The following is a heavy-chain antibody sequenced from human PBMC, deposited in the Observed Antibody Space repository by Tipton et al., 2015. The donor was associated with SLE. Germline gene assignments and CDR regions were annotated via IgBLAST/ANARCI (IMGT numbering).Heavy chain of an antibody. CDR2: ISSNGGST. Sequence: SLRLSCAASGFTFSSYAMHWVRQAPGKGLEYVSAISSNGGSTYYANSVKGRFTISRDNSKNTLYLQMNSLRAEDTAVYYCAREIYNNSGQAWFDPWGQGTLVTVSS. J-gene: IGHJ5*02. D-gene: IGHD1-14*01. CDR1: GFTFSSYA. V-gene: IGHV3-64*01. CDR3: AREIYNNSGQAWFDP.